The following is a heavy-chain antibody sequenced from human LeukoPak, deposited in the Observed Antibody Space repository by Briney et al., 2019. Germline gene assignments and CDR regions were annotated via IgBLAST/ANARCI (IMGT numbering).Heavy chain of an antibody. CDR3: ARARGAVAPFDY. Sequence: SETLSLTCTVSGGSISSYYWSWIRQPPGKGLEWIGYIYYSGSTNYNPSLKSRVTMSVDTSKNQFSLKLSSVTAADTAVYYCARARGAVAPFDYWGQGTLVTVSS. D-gene: IGHD6-19*01. CDR1: GGSISSYY. CDR2: IYYSGST. J-gene: IGHJ4*02. V-gene: IGHV4-59*01.